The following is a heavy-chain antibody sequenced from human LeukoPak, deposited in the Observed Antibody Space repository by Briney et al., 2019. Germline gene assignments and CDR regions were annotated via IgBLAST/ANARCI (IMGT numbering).Heavy chain of an antibody. D-gene: IGHD4-17*01. CDR1: GGSISSGDYY. J-gene: IGHJ6*02. Sequence: SETLSLTCTVSGGSISSGDYYWSWIRQPPGKGLEWLGYIYYSGSTYYNPSLKSRVTISVDTSKNQFSLKLSSVTAADTAVYYCARDMTTVTTAGYYYGMDVWGQGTTVTVSS. CDR2: IYYSGST. CDR3: ARDMTTVTTAGYYYGMDV. V-gene: IGHV4-30-4*01.